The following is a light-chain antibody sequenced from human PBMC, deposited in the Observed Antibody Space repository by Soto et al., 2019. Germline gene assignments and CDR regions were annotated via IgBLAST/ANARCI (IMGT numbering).Light chain of an antibody. Sequence: DIQMTQSPSTLSGSVGDRVTITCRASQTISSWLAWYQQKPGKAPKLLIYDASTLQSGVPPRFSGSGSGTEITLTIRSLQPDDIATYYCQQYSSYSAWTFGEGTKVDIK. CDR1: QTISSW. CDR2: DAS. V-gene: IGKV1-5*01. J-gene: IGKJ1*01. CDR3: QQYSSYSAWT.